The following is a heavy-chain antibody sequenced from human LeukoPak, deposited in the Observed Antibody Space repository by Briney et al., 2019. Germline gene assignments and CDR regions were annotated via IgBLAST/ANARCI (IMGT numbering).Heavy chain of an antibody. D-gene: IGHD3-9*01. V-gene: IGHV3-7*01. CDR2: IKQDGSEK. Sequence: GGSLRLSCAASGFTFSSYWMSWVRQAPGKGLEWVANIKQDGSEKYYVDSVKGRFTISRDNAKNSLYLQMNSLRAEDTAVYYCAREGELRYFDWLSDPDAFDIWGQGTMVTVSS. J-gene: IGHJ3*02. CDR1: GFTFSSYW. CDR3: AREGELRYFDWLSDPDAFDI.